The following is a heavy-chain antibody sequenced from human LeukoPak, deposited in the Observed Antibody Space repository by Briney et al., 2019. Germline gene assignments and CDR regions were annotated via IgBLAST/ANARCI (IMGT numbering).Heavy chain of an antibody. J-gene: IGHJ4*02. D-gene: IGHD4-17*01. Sequence: GGSLRLSCATSGFAVSNNYMSWVRQAPGKGLEWVAVISSGGTTYYADSVKGRFTISRDDSKNTVYLQMNSLRAEDTGVYYCAKDQGTTVAAGGVNDYWGQGTLVTVSS. CDR2: ISSGGTT. CDR3: AKDQGTTVAAGGVNDY. CDR1: GFAVSNNY. V-gene: IGHV3-66*01.